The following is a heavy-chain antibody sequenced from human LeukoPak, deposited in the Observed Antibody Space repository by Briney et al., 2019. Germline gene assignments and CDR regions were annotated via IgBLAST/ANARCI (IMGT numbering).Heavy chain of an antibody. V-gene: IGHV4-30-4*01. CDR1: GPSISSGAYY. CDR3: ARVVPAANDAFDI. Sequence: SESLSLTCTVSGPSISSGAYYWSWIRQPPWKGLEWIGHIYYSGTTYCNPTRKRRLAISVLTSKHQVSLKLNSMTAADTAVYYCARVVPAANDAFDIWGQGTMVTVSS. D-gene: IGHD2-2*01. J-gene: IGHJ3*02. CDR2: IYYSGTT.